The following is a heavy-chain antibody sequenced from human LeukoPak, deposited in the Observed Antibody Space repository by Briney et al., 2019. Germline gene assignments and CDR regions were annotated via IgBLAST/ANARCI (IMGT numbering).Heavy chain of an antibody. CDR2: INPNSGGT. D-gene: IGHD3-22*01. Sequence: ASVKVSCKASGYTFTGYYMHWVRQAAGQGREWMGWINPNSGGTNYAQKFQGRVTMTRDTSISTAYMELSRLRSDDTAVYYCARTPTYYYDSSGYFTRPDFDYWGQGTLVTVSS. V-gene: IGHV1-2*02. J-gene: IGHJ4*02. CDR1: GYTFTGYY. CDR3: ARTPTYYYDSSGYFTRPDFDY.